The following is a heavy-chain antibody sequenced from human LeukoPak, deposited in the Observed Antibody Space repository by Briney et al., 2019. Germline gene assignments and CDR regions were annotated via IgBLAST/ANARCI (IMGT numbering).Heavy chain of an antibody. CDR1: GFTFSSYS. CDR3: GGVGSTMIGGV. CDR2: ISSNSINT. D-gene: IGHD3-10*02. V-gene: IGHV3-48*01. J-gene: IGHJ6*04. Sequence: GGSLRLSCAASGFTFSSYSMNWVRQAPGKGLEWVSYISSNSINTYYANSVKGRFTISRDNSKNSLYLQMNSLRAEDTAGYYCGGVGSTMIGGVWGKGTTVTISS.